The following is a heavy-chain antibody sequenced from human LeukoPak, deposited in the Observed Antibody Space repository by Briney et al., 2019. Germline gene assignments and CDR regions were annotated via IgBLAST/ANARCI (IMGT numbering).Heavy chain of an antibody. J-gene: IGHJ5*02. CDR3: ARDQVLRYFDWSAYPTTYNWFDP. CDR2: INSDGSST. D-gene: IGHD3-9*01. CDR1: GFTFSSYW. Sequence: PGGSLRLSCAASGFTFSSYWMPWVRQAPGKGLVWVSRINSDGSSTSYADSVKGRFTISRDNAKNTLYLQMNSLRAEDTAVYYCARDQVLRYFDWSAYPTTYNWFDPWGQGTLVTVSS. V-gene: IGHV3-74*01.